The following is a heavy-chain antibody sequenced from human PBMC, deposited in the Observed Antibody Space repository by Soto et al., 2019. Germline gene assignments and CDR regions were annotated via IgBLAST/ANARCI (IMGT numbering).Heavy chain of an antibody. V-gene: IGHV3-30*18. J-gene: IGHJ3*02. Sequence: QVQLVESGGGVVQPGRSLRLSCAASGFTFSSYGTHWVRQAPGKGLEWVAVISYDGSNKYYADSVKGRFPRSRDNSKNTLYLQMNSLRAEDTAVYYCAKDLVHGARVAFDIWCQWTMVTVSS. D-gene: IGHD6-13*01. CDR3: AKDLVHGARVAFDI. CDR2: ISYDGSNK. CDR1: GFTFSSYG.